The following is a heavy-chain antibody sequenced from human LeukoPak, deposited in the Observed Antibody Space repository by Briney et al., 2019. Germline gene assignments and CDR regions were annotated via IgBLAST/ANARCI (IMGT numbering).Heavy chain of an antibody. J-gene: IGHJ3*02. V-gene: IGHV4-30-4*08. CDR1: GGSISSGDYY. Sequence: SETLSLTCTVSGGSISSGDYYWSWIRQPPGKGLEWIGYIYYSGSTYYNPSLKSRVTISVDTSKNQFSLELSSVTAADTAVYYCAREAVSRAFDIWGQGTMVTVSS. CDR2: IYYSGST. D-gene: IGHD2-15*01. CDR3: AREAVSRAFDI.